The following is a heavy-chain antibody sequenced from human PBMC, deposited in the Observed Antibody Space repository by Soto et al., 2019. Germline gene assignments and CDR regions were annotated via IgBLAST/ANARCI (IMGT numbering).Heavy chain of an antibody. CDR2: IYYSGST. D-gene: IGHD3-9*01. J-gene: IGHJ4*02. V-gene: IGHV4-31*03. CDR1: GGSISSGGYY. Sequence: QVQLQESGPGLVKPSQTLSLTCTVSGGSISSGGYYWSWIRQHPGKGLEWIGYIYYSGSTYYNPSPKGRVTLSVDTSKSQVSLKVKSVPAADTAVYYCARGGLGQGAGYYYWGQGTLVTVSS. CDR3: ARGGLGQGAGYYY.